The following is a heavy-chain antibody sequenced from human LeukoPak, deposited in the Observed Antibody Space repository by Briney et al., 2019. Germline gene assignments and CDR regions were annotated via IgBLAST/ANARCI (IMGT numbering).Heavy chain of an antibody. D-gene: IGHD3-22*01. CDR1: GFTFSSYW. V-gene: IGHV3-74*01. Sequence: GGSLRLSCAASGFTFSSYWMHWVRQAPGKGLVWVSRINSDGRSTSYADSVKGRFTISRDNAKNTLYLQMNSLRAEDTAVYYCAREEYYDSSGSDYWGQGTLVTVSS. CDR2: INSDGRST. CDR3: AREEYYDSSGSDY. J-gene: IGHJ4*02.